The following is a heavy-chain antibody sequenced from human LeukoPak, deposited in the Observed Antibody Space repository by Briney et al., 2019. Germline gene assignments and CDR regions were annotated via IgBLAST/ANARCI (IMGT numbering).Heavy chain of an antibody. J-gene: IGHJ6*03. CDR2: ISSSSSYI. CDR3: ARDPPGYSGYQPMDV. CDR1: GFTFSSYS. D-gene: IGHD5-12*01. Sequence: GGSLRLSCAASGFTFSSYSRNWVRQAPGKGLEWVSSISSSSSYIYYADSVKGRFTISRDNAKNSLYLQMNSLRAEDTAVYYCARDPPGYSGYQPMDVWGKGTTVTVSS. V-gene: IGHV3-21*01.